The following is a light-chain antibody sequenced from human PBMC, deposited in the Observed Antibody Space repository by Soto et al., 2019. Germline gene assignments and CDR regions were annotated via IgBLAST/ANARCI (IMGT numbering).Light chain of an antibody. Sequence: EIVLTQSPGTLSLSPGERATLSCRASQSVSSSYLAWYQQKPGQAPRLLMYGASSRATGIPDRFSGSGSGTHFTRTISSLEPEDFAVYYCQQYVNSPRTCGQGTKVEIK. CDR3: QQYVNSPRT. CDR1: QSVSSSY. V-gene: IGKV3-20*01. CDR2: GAS. J-gene: IGKJ1*01.